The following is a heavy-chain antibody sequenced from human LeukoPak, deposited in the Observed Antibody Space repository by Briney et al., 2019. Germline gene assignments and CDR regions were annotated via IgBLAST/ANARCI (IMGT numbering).Heavy chain of an antibody. CDR1: GYTFTSYA. D-gene: IGHD2-2*01. CDR3: ASGNCSSTSCSLDYYYYGMDV. Sequence: ASVKVSCKASGYTFTSYAMNWVRQAPGQGLEWMGWINTNTGNPTYAQGFTGRFVFSFDTSVSTAYLQISSLKAEDTAVYYCASGNCSSTSCSLDYYYYGMDVWGQGTTVTVSS. V-gene: IGHV7-4-1*02. J-gene: IGHJ6*02. CDR2: INTNTGNP.